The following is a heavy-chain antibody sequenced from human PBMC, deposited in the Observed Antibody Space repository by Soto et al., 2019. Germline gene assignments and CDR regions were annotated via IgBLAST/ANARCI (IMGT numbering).Heavy chain of an antibody. CDR1: GGSISSGDYY. CDR2: IYYSGST. Sequence: SETLSLTCTVSGGSISSGDYYWSWIRQPPGKGRGWIGYIYYSGSTYYDPSLKSRVTISVDTSKNKFSLKLSSVTAADTAVYYCTRANCYGSSNYWGQGTLVTVSS. V-gene: IGHV4-30-4*01. J-gene: IGHJ4*02. CDR3: TRANCYGSSNY. D-gene: IGHD3-10*01.